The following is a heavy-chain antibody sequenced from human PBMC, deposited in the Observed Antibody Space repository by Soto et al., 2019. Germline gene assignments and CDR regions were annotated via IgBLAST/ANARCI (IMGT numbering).Heavy chain of an antibody. Sequence: PGGSLRLSCAASGFTVSSNYMSWVRQAPGKGLEWVSVIYSGGSTYYADSVKGRFTISRDNSKNTLYLQMNSLRAEDTAVYYCAARLNIVLVPAAMKYYYYGMDVWGQGTTVTVSS. J-gene: IGHJ6*02. CDR3: AARLNIVLVPAAMKYYYYGMDV. CDR2: IYSGGST. V-gene: IGHV3-53*01. CDR1: GFTVSSNY. D-gene: IGHD2-2*01.